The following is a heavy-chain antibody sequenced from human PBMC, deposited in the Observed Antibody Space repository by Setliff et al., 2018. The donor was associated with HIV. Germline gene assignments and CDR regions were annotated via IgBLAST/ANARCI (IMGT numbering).Heavy chain of an antibody. D-gene: IGHD3-10*01. CDR2: IYYSGST. CDR3: ARGPRGLRRGVYYQY. V-gene: IGHV4-39*07. CDR1: GGSISNSDFC. J-gene: IGHJ1*01. Sequence: SETLSLPCTVSGGSISNSDFCWGWIRQSPGKGLEWIGSIYYSGSTNYNPSLKRRVTISVDTSKNQFSLKLSSVTAADTAAYYCARGPRGLRRGVYYQYWSQGTLVTVSS.